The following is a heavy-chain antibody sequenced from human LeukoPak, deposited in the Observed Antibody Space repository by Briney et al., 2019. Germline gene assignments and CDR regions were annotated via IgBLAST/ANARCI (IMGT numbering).Heavy chain of an antibody. D-gene: IGHD4-17*01. V-gene: IGHV4-59*01. CDR3: ARGMTTANY. J-gene: IGHJ4*02. CDR2: TYYSGST. CDR1: GGSISSYY. Sequence: RALETLSLTCTVSGGSISSYYWSWIRQPPGKGLEWIGYTYYSGSTNYNPSLKSRVTISVDTSNNQFSLKLTSVTAADTAVYFCARGMTTANYWGQGTLVTVSS.